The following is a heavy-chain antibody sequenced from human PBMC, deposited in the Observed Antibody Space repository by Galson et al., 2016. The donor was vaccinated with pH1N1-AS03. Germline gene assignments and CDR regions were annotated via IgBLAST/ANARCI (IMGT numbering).Heavy chain of an antibody. CDR2: IYWNDDR. CDR1: GFSLTTTKEG. D-gene: IGHD5-12*01. V-gene: IGHV2-5*01. J-gene: IGHJ4*02. CDR3: VHRRRTITVASVFDY. Sequence: PALVKPTQTLTLTCTFSGFSLTTTKEGVGWIRQPPGKALEWLALIYWNDDRRYSPSLRTRLTITKDTPKNQVVLTMTNMDPVDTATYFCVHRRRTITVASVFDYWGQGTLVTVSS.